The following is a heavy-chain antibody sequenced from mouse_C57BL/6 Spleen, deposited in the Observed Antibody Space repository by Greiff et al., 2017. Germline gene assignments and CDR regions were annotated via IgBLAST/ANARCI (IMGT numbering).Heavy chain of an antibody. CDR1: GFNIKNTY. Sequence: EVMLVESVAELVRPGASVKLSCTASGFNIKNTYMHWVKQRPEQGLEWIGRIDPANGNTKYAPKFQGKATITADTSSNTAYLQLSSLTSEDTAIYYCARDYGSSDYFDYWGQGTTLTVSS. D-gene: IGHD1-1*01. J-gene: IGHJ2*01. V-gene: IGHV14-3*01. CDR2: IDPANGNT. CDR3: ARDYGSSDYFDY.